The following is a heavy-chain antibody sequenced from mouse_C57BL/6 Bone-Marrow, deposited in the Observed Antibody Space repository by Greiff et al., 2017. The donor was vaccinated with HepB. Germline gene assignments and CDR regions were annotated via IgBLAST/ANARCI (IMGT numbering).Heavy chain of an antibody. CDR3: ARGGYDGGYYFDY. Sequence: VQLKESGPELVKPGASVKMSCKASGYTFTDYNMHWVKQSHGKSLEWIGYINPNNGGTSYNQKFKGKATLTVNKSSSTAYMELRSLTSEDSAVYYCARGGYDGGYYFDYWGQGTTLTVSS. CDR2: INPNNGGT. J-gene: IGHJ2*01. CDR1: GYTFTDYN. D-gene: IGHD2-2*01. V-gene: IGHV1-22*01.